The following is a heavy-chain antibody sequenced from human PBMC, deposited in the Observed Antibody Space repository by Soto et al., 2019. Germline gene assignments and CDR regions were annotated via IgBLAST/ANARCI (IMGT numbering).Heavy chain of an antibody. J-gene: IGHJ4*02. CDR3: VRHVREFSSPGSYAFLAF. CDR1: EGSVRGDTYV. Sequence: LSLTCSVPEGSVRGDTYVRGGIRQPPGKGLEWIGNMFFRGNTYYNPSLKSRVSIVVDTSRNQFSLRLSSMTAADTAVYYCVRHVREFSSPGSYAFLAFWGQRTLVTVSS. D-gene: IGHD3-16*01. V-gene: IGHV4-39*01. CDR2: MFFRGNT.